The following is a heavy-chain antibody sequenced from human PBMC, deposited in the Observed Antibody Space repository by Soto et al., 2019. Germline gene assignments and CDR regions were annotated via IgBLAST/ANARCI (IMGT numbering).Heavy chain of an antibody. CDR2: TYYRSKWYN. Sequence: SKTLSLTCAISGDSVSTNSATWDWIRQSPSRGLEWLGRTYYRSKWYNDYAVSVKGRITINPDTSNNQLSLQLDSVTPDDTAVYHCERLTGDSWLDSWGQGNLVNVS. CDR1: GDSVSTNSAT. V-gene: IGHV6-1*01. CDR3: ERLTGDSWLDS. D-gene: IGHD7-27*01. J-gene: IGHJ5*01.